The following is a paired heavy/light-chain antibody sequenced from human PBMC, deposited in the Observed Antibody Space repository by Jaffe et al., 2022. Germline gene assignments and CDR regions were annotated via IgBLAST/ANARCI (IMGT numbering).Light chain of an antibody. V-gene: IGKV1D-8*02. Sequence: AIWMTQSPSLLSASTGDRVTISCRMSQGISSYLAWYQQKPGKAPELLIYAASTLQSGVPSRFSGSGSGTDFTLTISCLQSEDFATYYCQQYYSFPPTFGPGTKVDIK. CDR2: AAS. J-gene: IGKJ3*01. CDR1: QGISSY. CDR3: QQYYSFPPT.
Heavy chain of an antibody. J-gene: IGHJ2*01. CDR2: IYSGGST. CDR1: GFTVSSNY. CDR3: ARDEPSGYYDSSGYSNWYFDL. D-gene: IGHD3-22*01. V-gene: IGHV3-66*02. Sequence: EVQLVESGGGLVQPGGSLRLSCAASGFTVSSNYMSWVRQAPGKGLEWVSVIYSGGSTYYADSVKGRFTISRDNSKNTLYLQMNSLRAEDTAVYYCARDEPSGYYDSSGYSNWYFDLWGRGTLVTVSS.